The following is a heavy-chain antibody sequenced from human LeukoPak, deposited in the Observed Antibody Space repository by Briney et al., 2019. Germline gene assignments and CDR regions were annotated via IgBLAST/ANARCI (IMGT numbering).Heavy chain of an antibody. J-gene: IGHJ4*02. D-gene: IGHD5-18*01. V-gene: IGHV4-61*01. CDR1: GGSISGNNYY. CDR3: ARAGRWETDTVDH. Sequence: SETLSLTCTVSGGSISGNNYYWSWIRQPPGKGLEWIGYIYYSGSTNYNPSLKSRVTISVDTSKNRFSLKLSSVTAADTAVYYCARAGRWETDTVDHWGQGTLVTVSS. CDR2: IYYSGST.